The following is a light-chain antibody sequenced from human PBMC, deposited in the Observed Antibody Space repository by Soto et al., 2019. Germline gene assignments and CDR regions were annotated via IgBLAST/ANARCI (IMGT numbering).Light chain of an antibody. Sequence: DIQLTQSPSFLSASVGDRVTLTCRASQGINSHLAWFQQKPGKAPNLLIYAASALQSGVPSRFSGSGSGTEFTLTISSLQPEDFATYYGQQLNTYPYTFGQGTKLEIK. CDR3: QQLNTYPYT. CDR1: QGINSH. CDR2: AAS. V-gene: IGKV1-9*01. J-gene: IGKJ2*01.